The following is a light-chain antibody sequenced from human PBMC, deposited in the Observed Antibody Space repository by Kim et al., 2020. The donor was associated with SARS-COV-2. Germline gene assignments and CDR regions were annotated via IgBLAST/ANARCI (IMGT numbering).Light chain of an antibody. CDR1: QTISSN. J-gene: IGKJ1*01. CDR2: VAS. Sequence: ASVGDRVTITCRASQTISSNLNWYQVKPGKAPTLLIYVASNLQSGVPSRFSGSGSGTDFTLAISSLQPEDFATYYCQQSYSMPRTFGQGTKLDIK. CDR3: QQSYSMPRT. V-gene: IGKV1-39*01.